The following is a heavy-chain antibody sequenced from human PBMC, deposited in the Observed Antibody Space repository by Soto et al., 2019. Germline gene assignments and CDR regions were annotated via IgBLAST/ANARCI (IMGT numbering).Heavy chain of an antibody. Sequence: PSETLSLTCAVSGGSISSSNWWSWVRQPPGKGLEWIGEIYHSGSTNYNPSLKSRVTISVDKSKNQFSLKLSSVTAADTAVYYCARDQGYSSGWYQDYWGQGTLVTVSS. J-gene: IGHJ4*02. CDR2: IYHSGST. CDR3: ARDQGYSSGWYQDY. D-gene: IGHD6-19*01. CDR1: GGSISSSNW. V-gene: IGHV4-4*02.